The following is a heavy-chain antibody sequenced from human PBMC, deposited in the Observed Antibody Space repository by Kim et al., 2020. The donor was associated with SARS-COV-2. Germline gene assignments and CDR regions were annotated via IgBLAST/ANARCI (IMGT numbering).Heavy chain of an antibody. V-gene: IGHV1-18*01. CDR2: ISAYNGNT. CDR3: ARMGDFWSGYRSLWFDP. Sequence: ASVKVSCKASGYTFTSYGISWVRQAPGQGLEWMGWISAYNGNTNYAQKLQGRVTMTTDTSTSTAYMELRSLRSDDTAVYYCARMGDFWSGYRSLWFDPWGQGTLVTVSS. D-gene: IGHD3-3*01. J-gene: IGHJ5*02. CDR1: GYTFTSYG.